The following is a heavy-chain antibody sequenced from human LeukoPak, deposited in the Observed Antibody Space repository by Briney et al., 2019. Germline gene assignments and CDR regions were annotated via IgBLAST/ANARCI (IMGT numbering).Heavy chain of an antibody. J-gene: IGHJ4*02. D-gene: IGHD3-22*01. CDR2: ISGSGGST. Sequence: GGSLSLSCAASGFTLSSYAMSWVRQAPGKGLEWVSAISGSGGSTYYADSVKGRFTISRDNSKYTLYLQMNSLRADDTAVYYCSKTKVSSGYYYYSYWGQGTLVTVSS. CDR3: SKTKVSSGYYYYSY. V-gene: IGHV3-23*01. CDR1: GFTLSSYA.